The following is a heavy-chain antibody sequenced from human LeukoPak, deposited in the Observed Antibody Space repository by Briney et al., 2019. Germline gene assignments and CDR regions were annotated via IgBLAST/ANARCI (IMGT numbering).Heavy chain of an antibody. CDR1: GYTFTSYY. V-gene: IGHV1-46*01. D-gene: IGHD3-22*01. Sequence: GASVKVSCKASGYTFTSYYMHWVRQAPGQGLEWMGIINPSGGSTSYAQKFQGRVTMARDTSTSTVYMELSSLRSEDTAVYYCARDSETQLYYYDSSGYCDYWGQGTLVTVSS. J-gene: IGHJ4*02. CDR2: INPSGGST. CDR3: ARDSETQLYYYDSSGYCDY.